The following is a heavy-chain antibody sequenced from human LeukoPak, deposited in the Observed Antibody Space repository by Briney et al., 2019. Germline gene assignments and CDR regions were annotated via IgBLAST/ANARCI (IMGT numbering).Heavy chain of an antibody. D-gene: IGHD6-13*01. Sequence: PGGSLRLSCVASGFTFSSYAMHWVRQAPGKGLEWVAVMSYDGTNEYYADSVKGRFTLSRDNSKNTLYLQMNSLRAQDTGVYYCVRDPRSSYYFDYWGQGTLVTVSS. CDR2: MSYDGTNE. CDR3: VRDPRSSYYFDY. V-gene: IGHV3-30-3*01. J-gene: IGHJ4*02. CDR1: GFTFSSYA.